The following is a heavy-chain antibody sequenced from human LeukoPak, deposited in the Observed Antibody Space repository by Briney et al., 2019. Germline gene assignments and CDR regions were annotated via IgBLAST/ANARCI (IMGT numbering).Heavy chain of an antibody. J-gene: IGHJ4*02. Sequence: SETLSLTCTVSGYSLSSGFFCDWIRQPPGKGLEWIAVIDHSGRSHYNPSLKSRVAMSVDTSKNQFSLRLNSVTAADTAVYFCARDGPSRPFTIWGQGTLVTVSS. D-gene: IGHD5-24*01. CDR2: IDHSGRS. CDR1: GYSLSSGFF. V-gene: IGHV4-38-2*02. CDR3: ARDGPSRPFTI.